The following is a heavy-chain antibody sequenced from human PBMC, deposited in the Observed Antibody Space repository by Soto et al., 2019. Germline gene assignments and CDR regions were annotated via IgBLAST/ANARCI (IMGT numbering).Heavy chain of an antibody. V-gene: IGHV3-48*03. Sequence: GGSLRLSSAASGFTLSIYEMAWVRQFPGKGLEWVAYINSGGSPIYYGASVKGRFTIPRDDARNSLYLQMNSLRAEDTAVYYCAKEKSITNSGYDAFDIWGQGTMVTVSS. CDR3: AKEKSITNSGYDAFDI. J-gene: IGHJ3*02. CDR1: GFTLSIYE. CDR2: INSGGSPI. D-gene: IGHD5-18*01.